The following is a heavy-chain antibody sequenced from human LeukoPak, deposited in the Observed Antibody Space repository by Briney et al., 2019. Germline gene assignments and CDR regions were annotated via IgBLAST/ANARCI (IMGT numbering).Heavy chain of an antibody. V-gene: IGHV3-30-3*01. CDR2: ISYDGSNK. CDR3: ARDITGVDY. D-gene: IGHD1-20*01. Sequence: PGGSLRLSCAASGFTFSSYAMHWVRQAPDKGLEWVAVISYDGSNKYYADSVKGRFTISRDNSKNTLYLQMNSLRAEDTAVYYCARDITGVDYWGQGTLVTVSS. CDR1: GFTFSSYA. J-gene: IGHJ4*02.